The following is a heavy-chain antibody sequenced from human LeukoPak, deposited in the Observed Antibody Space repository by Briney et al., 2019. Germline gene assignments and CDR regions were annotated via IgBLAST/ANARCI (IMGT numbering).Heavy chain of an antibody. CDR1: GFTFSSYS. V-gene: IGHV3-7*01. D-gene: IGHD5-12*01. Sequence: AGGSLRLPCAASGFTFSSYSMSWVRQAPGKGLEWVANIKQDGSEKYYVDSVKGRFTISRDNAKNSLYLQMNSLRAEDTAVYYCARPSGYRHHYYYYYMDAWGKGTTVTVSS. CDR2: IKQDGSEK. J-gene: IGHJ6*03. CDR3: ARPSGYRHHYYYYYMDA.